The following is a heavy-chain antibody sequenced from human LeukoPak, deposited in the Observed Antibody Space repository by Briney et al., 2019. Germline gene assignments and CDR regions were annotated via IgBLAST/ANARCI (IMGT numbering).Heavy chain of an antibody. CDR3: ASPTTMIRGKYYFDY. V-gene: IGHV4-30-2*01. J-gene: IGHJ4*02. Sequence: SQTLSLTCAVSGGSISSGGYSWSWIRQPPGKGLEWIGYIYHSGSAYYNPSLKSRVTISVDTSKNHFSLRLNSVTAADTAVYYCASPTTMIRGKYYFDYWSQGTLVIVSS. D-gene: IGHD3-10*01. CDR2: IYHSGSA. CDR1: GGSISSGGYS.